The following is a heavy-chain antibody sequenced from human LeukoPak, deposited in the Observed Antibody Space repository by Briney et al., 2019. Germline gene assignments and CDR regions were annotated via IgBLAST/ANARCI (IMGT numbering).Heavy chain of an antibody. J-gene: IGHJ4*02. CDR1: GGSISGNY. CDR2: ISNSGST. Sequence: SETLALTCTVSGGSISGNYWSWIRQPAGRGLEWIGRISNSGSTNYNPSLKSQVTMSVDTAKNQFSLKLSSVTAADTAVYYCARASSGSFYYFDYWGQGALVSDPS. D-gene: IGHD3-22*01. V-gene: IGHV4-4*07. CDR3: ARASSGSFYYFDY.